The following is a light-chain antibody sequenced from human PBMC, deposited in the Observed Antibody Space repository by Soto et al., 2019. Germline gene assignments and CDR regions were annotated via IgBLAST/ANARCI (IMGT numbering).Light chain of an antibody. CDR3: QQRGNWPAT. Sequence: ETVMTQSPATLSEAPGGRVALSCRSSQSISDTLAWYQQKLGQAPRLLIYDASHRATGIPTRFSASGSGTDFTLTISSLEPEDFAVYYCQQRGNWPATFGPGTKVDIK. CDR2: DAS. CDR1: QSISDT. V-gene: IGKV3-11*01. J-gene: IGKJ3*01.